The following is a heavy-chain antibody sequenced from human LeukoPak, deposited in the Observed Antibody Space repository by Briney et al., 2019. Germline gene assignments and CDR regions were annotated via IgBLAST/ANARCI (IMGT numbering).Heavy chain of an antibody. CDR2: IKRKTDGGTT. CDR1: GFTFSNAW. J-gene: IGHJ4*02. V-gene: IGHV3-15*01. Sequence: GSLRLSCAASGFTFSNAWMSWVRQAPGKGLEWVGRIKRKTDGGTTDYAAPVKGRFTISRDDSKNTLYLQMNSLKTEDTAVYYCTTSGYWGQGTLVTVSS. D-gene: IGHD3-10*01. CDR3: TTSGY.